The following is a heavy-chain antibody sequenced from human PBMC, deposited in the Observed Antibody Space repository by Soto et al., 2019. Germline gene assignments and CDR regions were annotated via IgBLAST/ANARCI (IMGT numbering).Heavy chain of an antibody. D-gene: IGHD5-12*01. CDR1: GGSSTTGDYY. V-gene: IGHV4-30-4*01. Sequence: PSQTLSGTGTDSGGSSTTGDYYWRWIRQPPGKGLERIGYIYYSGSTFYSPSLKSRITISLDTPKNQFSLRLGSVTAADTAVYYCASEDGYKRPYWGQGTPFSVSS. CDR3: ASEDGYKRPY. CDR2: IYYSGST. J-gene: IGHJ4*02.